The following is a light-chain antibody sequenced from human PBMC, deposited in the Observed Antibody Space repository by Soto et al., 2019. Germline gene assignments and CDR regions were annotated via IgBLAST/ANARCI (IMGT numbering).Light chain of an antibody. J-gene: IGLJ3*02. V-gene: IGLV2-14*01. CDR3: NSYRTNYTWL. CDR2: EVS. Sequence: QSALTQPASVSGSPGQSITISWTGTRSDVGGYNYVSWYQQHPGKAPKLIIYEVSNRHSGVSNRFSGSKSGNTASLTISGLQAEDEADYYCNSYRTNYTWLFGGGTKLTVL. CDR1: RSDVGGYNY.